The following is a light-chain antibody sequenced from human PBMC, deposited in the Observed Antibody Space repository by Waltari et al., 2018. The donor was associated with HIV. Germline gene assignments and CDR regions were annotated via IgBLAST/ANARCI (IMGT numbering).Light chain of an antibody. CDR2: GAS. V-gene: IGKV3-15*01. CDR1: QRVSSN. J-gene: IGKJ2*01. CDR3: QQYNNWPRT. Sequence: EIVMTQSPVTLSASPGERATLSCRASQRVSSNLAWYQQKPGQAPRLLIYGASTTATGSPARFSGSGSGTEFTLTISSLQSEDFAVYYCQQYNNWPRTFGQGTKLEIK.